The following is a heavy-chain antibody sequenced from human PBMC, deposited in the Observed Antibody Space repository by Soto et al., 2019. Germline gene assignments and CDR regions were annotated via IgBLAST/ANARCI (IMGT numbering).Heavy chain of an antibody. CDR2: ISSSGSTI. J-gene: IGHJ3*02. D-gene: IGHD3-22*01. V-gene: IGHV3-48*03. CDR1: GFTFSSYE. CDR3: AREGYESSRYAFDI. Sequence: GGSLRLSCAASGFTFSSYEMNWVRQAPGKGLEWVSYISSSGSTIYYADSVKGRFTISRDNAKNSLYLQMNSLRAEDTAVYYCAREGYESSRYAFDIWGQGTMVTVS.